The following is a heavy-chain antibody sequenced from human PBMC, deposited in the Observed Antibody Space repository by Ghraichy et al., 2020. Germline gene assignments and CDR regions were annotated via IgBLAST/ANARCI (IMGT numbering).Heavy chain of an antibody. CDR2: IKRDGSEK. D-gene: IGHD3-22*01. Sequence: ETLSLTCAASGFTFSSYWMSWVRQAPGKGLEWVANIKRDGSEKEYVDSVKGRFTISRDNAKNSLYLQMNSLRAEDTAIYYCARDPYDSSAYGAFDVWGQGTVVTVSS. V-gene: IGHV3-7*01. J-gene: IGHJ3*01. CDR1: GFTFSSYW. CDR3: ARDPYDSSAYGAFDV.